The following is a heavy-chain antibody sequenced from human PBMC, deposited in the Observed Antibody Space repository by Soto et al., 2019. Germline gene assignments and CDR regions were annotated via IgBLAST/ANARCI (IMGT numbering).Heavy chain of an antibody. V-gene: IGHV5-10-1*01. Sequence: LCVLQKVSCRGLGDRCISFWVRWVRQKPGKGLEWMGRIDPSDSYTNYSPSFQGHVTISADKSISTAYLQWSSLKASDTAMYYCAHSCTHYISSHCRDVWGPATPIT. CDR2: IDPSDSYT. J-gene: IGHJ6*02. CDR3: AHSCTHYISSHCRDV. CDR1: GDRCISFW. D-gene: IGHD2-2*01.